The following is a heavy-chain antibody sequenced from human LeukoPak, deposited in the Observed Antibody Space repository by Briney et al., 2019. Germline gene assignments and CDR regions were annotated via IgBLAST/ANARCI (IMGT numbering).Heavy chain of an antibody. CDR3: ARAARTFHSSSWLDY. CDR1: GGSISSYY. V-gene: IGHV4-4*07. D-gene: IGHD6-13*01. CDR2: IYTSGST. Sequence: PSETLSLTCTVSGGSISSYYWSWIRQPAGKGLEWIGRIYTSGSTNYNPSLKSRVTMSVDTSKNQFSLKLSSVTAADTAVYYCARAARTFHSSSWLDYWSQGTLVTVSS. J-gene: IGHJ4*02.